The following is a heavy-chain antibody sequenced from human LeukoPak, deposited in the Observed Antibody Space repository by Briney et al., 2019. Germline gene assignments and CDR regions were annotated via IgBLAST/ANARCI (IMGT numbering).Heavy chain of an antibody. J-gene: IGHJ4*02. CDR3: ARLRWPRGGRSSFDY. Sequence: TTGESLKISCKGSGYSFTSHWIGWVRRMPGKGLEWMGIVNPDDSDTIYSPSFQGQVTISADESITTAYLQWSSLKASDTAMYYCARLRWPRGGRSSFDYWGQGALVTVSS. D-gene: IGHD3-10*01. V-gene: IGHV5-51*01. CDR2: VNPDDSDT. CDR1: GYSFTSHW.